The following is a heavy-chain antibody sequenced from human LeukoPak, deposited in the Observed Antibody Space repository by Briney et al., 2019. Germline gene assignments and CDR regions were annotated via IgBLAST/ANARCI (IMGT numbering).Heavy chain of an antibody. CDR2: ISSSGSTI. CDR1: GFTFSDYY. D-gene: IGHD2-2*02. Sequence: GGSLRLSCAASGFTFSDYYMSWIRQAPGKGLEWVSHISSSGSTIYYADSVKGRFTISRGNAKNSLYLQMNSLRAEDTAVYYCASYTTNWYVYWGQGTLVTVSS. J-gene: IGHJ5*01. V-gene: IGHV3-11*04. CDR3: ASYTTNWYVY.